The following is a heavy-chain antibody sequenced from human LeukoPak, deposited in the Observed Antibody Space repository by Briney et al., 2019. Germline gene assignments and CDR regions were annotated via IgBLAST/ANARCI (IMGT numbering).Heavy chain of an antibody. V-gene: IGHV4-34*01. D-gene: IGHD3-3*01. CDR1: GGSFSGYY. Sequence: SETLSLTCAVYGGSFSGYYWSWIRQPPGKGLEWIGEINHSGSTNYNPSLKSRVTISVDTSKNQFSLKLSSVTAADTAVYYCARGHPTYYDFWSAQGWFDPWGQGTLVTVPS. CDR3: ARGHPTYYDFWSAQGWFDP. J-gene: IGHJ5*02. CDR2: INHSGST.